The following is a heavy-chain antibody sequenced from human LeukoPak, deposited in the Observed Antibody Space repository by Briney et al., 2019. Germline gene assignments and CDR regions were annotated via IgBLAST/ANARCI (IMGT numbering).Heavy chain of an antibody. D-gene: IGHD2/OR15-2a*01. CDR1: GFTVSSYF. CDR3: ARDDVPVI. J-gene: IGHJ4*02. V-gene: IGHV3-53*01. Sequence: GGSLRLSCADSGFTVSSYFVSWVRQAPGKGLEWVSLTYSGGTTDYADSVKGRFTVSRDNSKNTLYLQMNSLRAEGTAMYYCARDDVPVIWGQGTLVTVSS. CDR2: TYSGGTT.